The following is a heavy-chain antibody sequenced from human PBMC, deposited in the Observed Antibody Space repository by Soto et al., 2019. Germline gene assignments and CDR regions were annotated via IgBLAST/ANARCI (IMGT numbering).Heavy chain of an antibody. V-gene: IGHV4-4*02. CDR1: GDSVSSSFW. Sequence: LRRTLSLTCTVSGDSVSSSFWWTWVRQAPGKGLEWIGEIYHSESTNYNPSLKSRVTISLDKSKNQFSLRLTSVTAADTAVYYCARYDFGTFDNWGQGTRVTASS. D-gene: IGHD4-17*01. CDR2: IYHSEST. CDR3: ARYDFGTFDN. J-gene: IGHJ4*02.